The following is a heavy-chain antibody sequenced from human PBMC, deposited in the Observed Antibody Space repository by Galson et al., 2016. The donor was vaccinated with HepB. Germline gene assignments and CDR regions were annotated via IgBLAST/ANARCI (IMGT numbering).Heavy chain of an antibody. Sequence: SETLSLTCAVSGGSISSNYWWPRVRQPPGKGLEWIGESDHSGNTNYNTSLKSRVTISVDKSKNQFSLRLSSVTAADMAVYYCATVRGGCSGSSCYLAYWGQGTLVTVSS. D-gene: IGHD2-2*01. V-gene: IGHV4/OR15-8*02. CDR1: GGSISSNYW. CDR2: SDHSGNT. J-gene: IGHJ4*02. CDR3: ATVRGGCSGSSCYLAY.